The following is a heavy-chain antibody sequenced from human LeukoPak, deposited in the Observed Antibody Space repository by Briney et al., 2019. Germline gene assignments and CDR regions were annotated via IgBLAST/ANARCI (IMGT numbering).Heavy chain of an antibody. CDR1: GDSINFDY. D-gene: IGHD3-22*01. J-gene: IGHJ5*02. CDR2: LYNNGST. CDR3: ARGRAYTYYRGLDP. Sequence: SETLSLTCIVSGDSINFDYWSWIRQPPGKGLEWVGCLYNNGSTSCSPSLKSRVTISVDTSKNQFSLKLNSMTTADTAVYYCARGRAYTYYRGLDPWGQGILVTVSS. V-gene: IGHV4-59*01.